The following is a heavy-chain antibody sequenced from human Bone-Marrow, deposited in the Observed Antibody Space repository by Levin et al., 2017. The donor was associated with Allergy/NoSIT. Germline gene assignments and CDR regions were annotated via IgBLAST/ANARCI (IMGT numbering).Heavy chain of an antibody. CDR2: IRGKDYGGTT. V-gene: IGHV3-49*04. CDR1: GFTFSDHY. CDR3: TPGGDY. D-gene: IGHD3-16*01. J-gene: IGHJ4*02. Sequence: GESLKISCAVSGFTFSDHYMDWVRQVPGKGLEWVGFIRGKDYGGTTDYAASVKGRFIISRDDSKSIAYLQMNSLGTEDTALYYCTPGGDYWGQGTLVTVSS.